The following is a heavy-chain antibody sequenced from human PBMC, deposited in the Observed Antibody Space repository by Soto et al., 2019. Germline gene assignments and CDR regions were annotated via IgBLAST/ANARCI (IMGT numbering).Heavy chain of an antibody. CDR2: IYSGGST. D-gene: IGHD5-12*01. J-gene: IGHJ4*02. V-gene: IGHV3-53*01. CDR1: GFTVSSNY. Sequence: GGSLRLSCAASGFTVSSNYMSWVRQAPGKGLKWVSVIYSGGSTYYADSVKGRFTISRDNSKNTLYLQMNSLRAEDTAVYYCGSREEMATIKDYWGQGTLVTVSS. CDR3: GSREEMATIKDY.